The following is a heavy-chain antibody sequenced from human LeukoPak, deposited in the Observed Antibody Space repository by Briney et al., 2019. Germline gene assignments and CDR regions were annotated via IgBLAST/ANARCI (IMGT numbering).Heavy chain of an antibody. V-gene: IGHV4-39*01. D-gene: IGHD3-22*01. CDR2: VYYSGST. Sequence: SETLSLTCTVSGGSFSSTTYYWVWIRQPPGKGLEWIVSVYYSGSTYYNQSLKSRVTISVDTSKNQFYLKLTSVPAADTAVYYCARQYYDSSGYYPCYFDYWGKGNLVTVSS. CDR3: ARQYYDSSGYYPCYFDY. J-gene: IGHJ4*02. CDR1: GGSFSSTTYY.